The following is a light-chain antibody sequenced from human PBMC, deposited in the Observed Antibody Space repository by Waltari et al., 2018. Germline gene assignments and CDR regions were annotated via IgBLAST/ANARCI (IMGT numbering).Light chain of an antibody. CDR1: SLRTSY. V-gene: IGLV3-19*01. J-gene: IGLJ3*02. CDR2: GKD. CDR3: SSRNGRANQVV. Sequence: SSELTQDPAVSVALGQTVRFTCQGDSLRTSYASLYQLKPGQAPVLFIYGKDKRPSGIPDRISGYSSGTTSSLTITGAQAEDEADYYCSSRNGRANQVVFAGGTKVTVL.